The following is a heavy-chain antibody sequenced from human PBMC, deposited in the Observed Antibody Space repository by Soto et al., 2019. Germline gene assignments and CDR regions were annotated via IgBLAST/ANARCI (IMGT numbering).Heavy chain of an antibody. CDR2: IYSSGST. V-gene: IGHV4-39*01. CDR3: ARRDSSGYYGWFDP. J-gene: IGHJ5*02. CDR1: GGSISSSSYY. D-gene: IGHD3-22*01. Sequence: LSLTCTVSGGSISSSSYYWGWIRQPPGKGLEWIGSIYSSGSTYYNPSLKSRVTISVDTSKNQFSLKLSSVTAADTAVYYCARRDSSGYYGWFDPWGQGTLVTSPQ.